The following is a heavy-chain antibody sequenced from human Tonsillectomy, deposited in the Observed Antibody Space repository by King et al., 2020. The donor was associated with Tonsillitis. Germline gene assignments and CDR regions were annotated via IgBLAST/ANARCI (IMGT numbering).Heavy chain of an antibody. D-gene: IGHD6-13*01. V-gene: IGHV1-69*06. CDR1: GGTFSSYG. CDR3: ASPREQLVRDYYYNGLDV. Sequence: VQLVQSGAEVKKPGSSVKVSCKASGGTFSSYGLTWVRQAPGQGLEWMGGIIPVFGTTNYAQKFQGRFTISADKSTSTAYMELRSLNSEDTAVYYCASPREQLVRDYYYNGLDVWGQGTTVTVSS. CDR2: IIPVFGTT. J-gene: IGHJ6*02.